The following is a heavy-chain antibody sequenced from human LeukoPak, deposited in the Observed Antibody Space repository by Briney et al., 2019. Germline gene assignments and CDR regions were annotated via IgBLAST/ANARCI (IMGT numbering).Heavy chain of an antibody. J-gene: IGHJ5*02. V-gene: IGHV4-4*07. CDR3: ARDNPAGP. CDR1: GGSISGYS. D-gene: IGHD1-14*01. CDR2: VYTSGNT. Sequence: SETLSLTCTVSGGSISGYSWSWIRQCAAKGLEWIGRVYTSGNTNYNPSFKSRVTMSVDTSKKQFSLKLYSVTVADTAEYYCARDNPAGPWGQGTLVTVSS.